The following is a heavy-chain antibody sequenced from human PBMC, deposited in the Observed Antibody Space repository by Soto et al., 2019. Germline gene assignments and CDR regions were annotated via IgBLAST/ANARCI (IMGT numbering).Heavy chain of an antibody. Sequence: ETLSLTCAVSGSSISSGYYRGWIRQPPGKGLEWIGSIYHSGSTYYNPSLKSRVTISVDTSKNQFSLKLSSVTAADTAVYYCARARYCTNGVCYTPSQYFDYWGQGTLVTVSS. CDR3: ARARYCTNGVCYTPSQYFDY. D-gene: IGHD2-8*01. J-gene: IGHJ4*02. CDR1: GSSISSGYY. V-gene: IGHV4-38-2*01. CDR2: IYHSGST.